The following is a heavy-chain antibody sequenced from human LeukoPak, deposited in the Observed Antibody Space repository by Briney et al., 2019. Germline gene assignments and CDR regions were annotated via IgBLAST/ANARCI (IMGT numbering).Heavy chain of an antibody. Sequence: PGGSLRLSCAASGFTFSYYDMSWVRQAPGKGVEWVSTISGSGGSTYYADSVKGRFSVSRANSKSTLYLQMNSLRAEDTAVYYCAKDRVLRDDGWVFDFWGLGTLVTVSS. CDR3: AKDRVLRDDGWVFDF. V-gene: IGHV3-23*01. J-gene: IGHJ4*02. D-gene: IGHD5-24*01. CDR2: ISGSGGST. CDR1: GFTFSYYD.